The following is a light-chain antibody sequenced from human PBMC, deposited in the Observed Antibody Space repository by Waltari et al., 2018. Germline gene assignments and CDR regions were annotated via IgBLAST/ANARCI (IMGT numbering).Light chain of an antibody. V-gene: IGKV3-20*01. J-gene: IGKJ3*01. Sequence: EIVLTQSPGTLSLSPGERATLSCRASQTVSSNYLAWYQQKLGQAPRLLIYGASSRVTCIPDRFSGSGSGTDFTLTISRLEPEDFAVYYCQQYANSFTFGPGTKVDIK. CDR3: QQYANSFT. CDR1: QTVSSNY. CDR2: GAS.